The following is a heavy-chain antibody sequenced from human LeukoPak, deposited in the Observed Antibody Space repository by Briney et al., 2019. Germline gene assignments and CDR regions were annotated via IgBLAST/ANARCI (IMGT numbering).Heavy chain of an antibody. J-gene: IGHJ4*02. CDR1: GLTFSSYW. CDR2: MKPDGSGK. CDR3: ARCAVAAAGDY. V-gene: IGHV3-7*01. Sequence: GGSLRLSCAASGLTFSSYWMSWVRQAPGKGPEWVANMKPDGSGKYYVDSVKGRFTISRDNAENSLFLHMNSLRAEDTAVYYCARCAVAAAGDYWGRGTLVTVSS. D-gene: IGHD6-13*01.